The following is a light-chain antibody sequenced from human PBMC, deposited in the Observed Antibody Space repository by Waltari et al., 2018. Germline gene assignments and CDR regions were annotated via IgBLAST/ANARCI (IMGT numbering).Light chain of an antibody. CDR1: QTISTA. CDR2: TVS. J-gene: IGKJ1*01. CDR3: QQSYAVPWT. Sequence: DIQLTQSPSSLSASVGERLTIPCRASQTISTALNWYQQKAGKAPNLLISTVSRLRSGVPSRFSGSGSGTDFTLTISTLHPEDVATYFCQQSYAVPWTFGLGTKLELK. V-gene: IGKV1-39*01.